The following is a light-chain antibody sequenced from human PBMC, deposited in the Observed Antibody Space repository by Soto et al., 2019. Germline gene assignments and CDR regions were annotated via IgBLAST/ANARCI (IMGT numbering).Light chain of an antibody. Sequence: QSALTQPASVSGSPGRSVTISCTGTSTDVGDFNYVSWYQHLPGRAPKLIIYDVSNRPSGISYRFSASKSGRTASLTISGLQAEGEADYYCSSYSSSTTHVVFGGGTKLTVL. CDR3: SSYSSSTTHVV. J-gene: IGLJ2*01. CDR1: STDVGDFNY. V-gene: IGLV2-14*03. CDR2: DVS.